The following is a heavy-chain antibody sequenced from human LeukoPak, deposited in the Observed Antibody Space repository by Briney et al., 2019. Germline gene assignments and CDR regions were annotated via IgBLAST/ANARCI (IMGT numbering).Heavy chain of an antibody. CDR2: ISAYNGNT. J-gene: IGHJ4*02. D-gene: IGHD6-13*01. Sequence: ASVKVSCKTSGYIFTTYGISWVRQAPGQGLEWMGWISAYNGNTMYAQKLQGRVTMTTDTSTSTAYMEVRSLRSDDTAIYSCARDHSSSGQLFDYWGQGTLVTVSS. CDR3: ARDHSSSGQLFDY. V-gene: IGHV1-18*01. CDR1: GYIFTTYG.